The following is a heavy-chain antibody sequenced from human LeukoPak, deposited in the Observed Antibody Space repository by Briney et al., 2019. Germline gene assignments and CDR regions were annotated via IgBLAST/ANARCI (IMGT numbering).Heavy chain of an antibody. CDR1: GYTFTSYA. CDR3: AREYGSGIYYYYGMDV. CDR2: INTNTGNP. J-gene: IGHJ6*02. Sequence: ASVNVSCKASGYTFTSYAMNWVRQAPGQGLEWMGWINTNTGNPTYAQGFTGRFVFSLDTSVSTAYLQISSLKAEDTAVYYCAREYGSGIYYYYGMDVWGQGTTVTVSS. D-gene: IGHD3-10*01. V-gene: IGHV7-4-1*02.